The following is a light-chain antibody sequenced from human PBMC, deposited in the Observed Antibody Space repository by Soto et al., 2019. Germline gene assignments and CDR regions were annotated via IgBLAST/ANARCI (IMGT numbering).Light chain of an antibody. CDR3: QQYGSSPPWT. CDR1: QSVSFSY. J-gene: IGKJ1*01. CDR2: GAS. Sequence: EIVLTQSPGTLSLSPGERATLSCRASQSVSFSYLARYQQKPGQAPRLLIYGASSRATGIPDRFSGSGSGTDFTLPISRLEPEDFAVYYCQQYGSSPPWTFGQGTKVEIK. V-gene: IGKV3-20*01.